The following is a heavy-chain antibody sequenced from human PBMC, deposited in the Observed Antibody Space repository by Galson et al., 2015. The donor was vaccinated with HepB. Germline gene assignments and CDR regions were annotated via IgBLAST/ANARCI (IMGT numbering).Heavy chain of an antibody. CDR1: GFTVSSNY. J-gene: IGHJ4*02. CDR2: IYSGGST. CDR3: AREISGSYFY. V-gene: IGHV3-53*01. Sequence: SLRLSCAASGFTVSSNYMSWVRQAPGKGLEWVSVIYSGGSTYYADSVKGRFTISRDNSKNTQYLQMNSLRAEDTAVYYCAREISGSYFYWGQGTLVTVSS. D-gene: IGHD3-10*01.